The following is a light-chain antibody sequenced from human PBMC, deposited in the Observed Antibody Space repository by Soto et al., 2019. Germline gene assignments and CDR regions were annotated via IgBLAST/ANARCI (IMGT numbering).Light chain of an antibody. J-gene: IGLJ1*01. CDR2: EVS. CDR1: SSDVGGYKF. CDR3: SSYAGRNNYV. V-gene: IGLV2-8*01. Sequence: QSVLTQPPSASGSPGQSVTISCTGSSSDVGGYKFVSWYQQHPGRAPKLIIYEVSKRPSGVPDRFSASKSGNTASLTVSGLQAEDEADYYCSSYAGRNNYVFGTGTKVTVL.